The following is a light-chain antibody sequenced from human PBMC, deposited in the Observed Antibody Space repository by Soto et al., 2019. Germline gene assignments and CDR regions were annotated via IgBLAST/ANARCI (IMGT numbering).Light chain of an antibody. V-gene: IGKV3-15*01. Sequence: EIVMTQSPATLSLSPGERAALSCRASQSINSDLAWYQQKPGQPPRLLIYGASTRATGVPARFTGSESGSEFTLTISGLQSEDFAVYYCQQGHNSPRTFGQGTRLEI. J-gene: IGKJ2*02. CDR2: GAS. CDR3: QQGHNSPRT. CDR1: QSINSD.